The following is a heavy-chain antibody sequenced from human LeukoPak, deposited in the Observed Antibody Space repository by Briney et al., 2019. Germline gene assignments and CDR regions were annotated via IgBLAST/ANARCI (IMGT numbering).Heavy chain of an antibody. CDR2: INAYNGDT. V-gene: IGHV1-18*01. CDR3: ARDGFIGSAGVFDI. J-gene: IGHJ3*02. CDR1: GYTFNNFG. D-gene: IGHD1-26*01. Sequence: ASVKVSCKASGYTFNNFGISWVRQAPGQGLEWLGWINAYNGDTNYAQKFQGRVILSTDTSTDTAYMEMRSLGSDDTAVYFCARDGFIGSAGVFDIWGQGTMVTVSS.